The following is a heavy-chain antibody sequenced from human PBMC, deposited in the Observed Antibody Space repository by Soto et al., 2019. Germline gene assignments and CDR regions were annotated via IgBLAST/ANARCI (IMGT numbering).Heavy chain of an antibody. CDR1: GFTFSTYA. J-gene: IGHJ4*02. CDR3: AKGDTTAVGTVDY. Sequence: EVQLLESGGGLVQPGGSLRLSCAASGFTFSTYAMTWVRQAPGKGLEWVSAISGGGDNTYYADSVKGRFTISRDNSKNTRYLQMISLRVEDTALYYCAKGDTTAVGTVDYWGQGTLVTVSS. CDR2: ISGGGDNT. V-gene: IGHV3-23*01. D-gene: IGHD6-13*01.